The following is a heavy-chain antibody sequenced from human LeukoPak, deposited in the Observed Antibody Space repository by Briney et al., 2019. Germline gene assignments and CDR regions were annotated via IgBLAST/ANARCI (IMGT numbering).Heavy chain of an antibody. CDR3: ARDGGRPH. Sequence: PSETLSLTCTVSGDSISSGNYYWSWIRQPAGKGLEWIGRFHTSGNINYNPSLKSRVTISVDTSKNQFSLKVTSVTAADTAVYYCARDGGRPHWGQGTLVTVSS. D-gene: IGHD3-16*01. V-gene: IGHV4-61*02. CDR1: GDSISSGNYY. J-gene: IGHJ4*02. CDR2: FHTSGNI.